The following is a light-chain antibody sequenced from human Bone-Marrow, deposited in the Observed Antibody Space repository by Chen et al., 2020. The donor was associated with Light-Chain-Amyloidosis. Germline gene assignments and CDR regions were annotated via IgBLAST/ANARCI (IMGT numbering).Light chain of an antibody. J-gene: IGLJ3*02. CDR1: SGSVSTSYY. CDR3: VLYLGSGTWV. Sequence: QTVVTQEPSFSVSPGGTVTLTCGFSSGSVSTSYYPSWYQQTPGQAPRTLIYSTDTRSSGVPDRFSGSILGNKACLTITGAQAEDESDYYCVLYLGSGTWVFGGGTKPTVL. V-gene: IGLV8-61*01. CDR2: STD.